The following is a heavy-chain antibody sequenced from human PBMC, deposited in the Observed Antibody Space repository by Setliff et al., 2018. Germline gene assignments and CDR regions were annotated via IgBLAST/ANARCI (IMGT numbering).Heavy chain of an antibody. D-gene: IGHD5-18*01. V-gene: IGHV1-69*05. CDR2: TIPMFGTI. CDR1: GGTFSRSA. CDR3: AREGVDTRSSTDYRYYMDV. Sequence: ASVKVSCKASGGTFSRSAISWVRQAPGQGLEWMGGTIPMFGTIDYARKFQGRVTIITDESTSTAYMELSSLRFEDTAVYYCAREGVDTRSSTDYRYYMDVWGKGTTVTVSS. J-gene: IGHJ6*03.